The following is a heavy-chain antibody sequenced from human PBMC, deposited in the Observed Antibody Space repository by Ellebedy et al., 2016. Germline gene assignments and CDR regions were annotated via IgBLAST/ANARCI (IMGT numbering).Heavy chain of an antibody. CDR3: AKTSGWGYGEN. D-gene: IGHD3-10*01. J-gene: IGHJ4*02. CDR2: VNTSGNT. CDR1: GYTFTTFS. V-gene: IGHV1-18*04. Sequence: ASVKVSCXASGYTFTTFSITWVRQVPGQGLEWMGFVNTSGNTKFAQKFQGRVSMTTDSSTHTAYMDLRSLRSDDTAMYYCAKTSGWGYGENWGQGTLVTVSS.